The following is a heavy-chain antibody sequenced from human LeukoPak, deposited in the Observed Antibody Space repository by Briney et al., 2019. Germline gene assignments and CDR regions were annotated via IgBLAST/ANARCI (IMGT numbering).Heavy chain of an antibody. D-gene: IGHD1-26*01. CDR2: IYYSGST. J-gene: IGHJ4*02. CDR1: GGSISSYY. CDR3: ARWGGFRVRVGALDY. V-gene: IGHV4-59*08. Sequence: PSETLSLTCTVSGGSISSYYWSWIRQPPGKGLEWIGYIYYSGSTNYNPSLKSRVTISVDTSKNQFSLKLSSVTAADTAVYYCARWGGFRVRVGALDYWGQGTLVTVSS.